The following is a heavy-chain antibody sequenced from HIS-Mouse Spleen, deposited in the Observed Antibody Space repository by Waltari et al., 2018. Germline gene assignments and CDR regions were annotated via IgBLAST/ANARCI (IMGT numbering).Heavy chain of an antibody. CDR3: AREIPYSSSWYDWYFDL. V-gene: IGHV4-39*07. Sequence: QLQLQESGPGLVKPSETLSLTCTVSGGSISSSSYYWGWIRQPPGKGLEWIGCIYYSGNTSYNPSLKSRVTISVDTSKNQFSLKLSSVTAADTAVYYCAREIPYSSSWYDWYFDLWGRGTLVTVSS. CDR2: IYYSGNT. J-gene: IGHJ2*01. CDR1: GGSISSSSYY. D-gene: IGHD6-13*01.